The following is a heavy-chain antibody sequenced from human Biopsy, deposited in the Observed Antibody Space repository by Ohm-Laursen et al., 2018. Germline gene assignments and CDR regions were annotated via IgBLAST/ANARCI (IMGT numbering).Heavy chain of an antibody. CDR2: IYAGATT. CDR1: GFTVSTNS. D-gene: IGHD2-15*01. CDR3: ARGSGSGFSLDQ. V-gene: IGHV3-66*01. Sequence: SLRLSCSASGFTVSTNSMSWVRLAPGKGLEWVSVIYAGATTYYPDSVKDRFTIFTDNARNKVYLQMDSLSGEDTAVYLCARGSGSGFSLDQWGQGTLVTVSS. J-gene: IGHJ4*02.